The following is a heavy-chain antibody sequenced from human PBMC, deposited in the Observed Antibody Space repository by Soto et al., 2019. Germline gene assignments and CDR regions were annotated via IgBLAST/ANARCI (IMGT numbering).Heavy chain of an antibody. V-gene: IGHV3-23*01. D-gene: IGHD6-13*01. J-gene: IGHJ4*02. CDR2: IGASGGST. Sequence: EVQLLESGGGLVQPGGSLRLSCAASGFTFSSYGMSWVRQAPGKGLEWVSSIGASGGSTYYADSVKGRFTISRDKSKNTVYLQMNSLRAEDTAVYYGAKLVAAAGSDYWGQGTLVTVSS. CDR3: AKLVAAAGSDY. CDR1: GFTFSSYG.